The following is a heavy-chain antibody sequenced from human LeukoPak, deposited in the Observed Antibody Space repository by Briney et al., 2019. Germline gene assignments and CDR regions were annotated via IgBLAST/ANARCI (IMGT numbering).Heavy chain of an antibody. V-gene: IGHV4-59*01. D-gene: IGHD2-2*01. CDR2: IYYSGST. Sequence: SETLSLTCTVSGGSISSYYWSWIRQPPGKGLEWIGYIYYSGSTNYNPTLESRVTISVDTSKNQFSLKLRSVTAADTAVYYCANGGYCSSTSCYPNWFDPWGQGTLVTVSS. J-gene: IGHJ5*02. CDR1: GGSISSYY. CDR3: ANGGYCSSTSCYPNWFDP.